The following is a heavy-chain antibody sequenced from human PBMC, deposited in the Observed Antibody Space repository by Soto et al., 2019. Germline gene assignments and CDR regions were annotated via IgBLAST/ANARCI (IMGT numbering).Heavy chain of an antibody. J-gene: IGHJ6*02. CDR2: IIPIFGTA. D-gene: IGHD2-2*01. V-gene: IGHV1-69*12. Sequence: QVQLVQSGAEVKKPGSSVKVSCKASGGTFSSYAISWVRQAPGQGLEWMGGIIPIFGTANYAQKFQGRVTITADESTSTDYMELSSLRYEDTAVYYCARHVSAAGYYYGMDVWGQGTPVTVSS. CDR3: ARHVSAAGYYYGMDV. CDR1: GGTFSSYA.